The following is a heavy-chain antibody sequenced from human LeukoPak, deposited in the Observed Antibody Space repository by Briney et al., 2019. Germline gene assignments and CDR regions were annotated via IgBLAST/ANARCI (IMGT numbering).Heavy chain of an antibody. CDR3: ARTSYDSSGYSSFNI. J-gene: IGHJ3*02. CDR1: RYSISSGYY. Sequence: SETLSLTCTVSRYSISSGYYWGWIRQPPGKGLEWIGSIYHSGSTYYSPSLRSRVTISVDTSRNQFSLKLSSVTAADTAVYYCARTSYDSSGYSSFNIWGQGTMVTVSS. CDR2: IYHSGST. V-gene: IGHV4-38-2*02. D-gene: IGHD3-22*01.